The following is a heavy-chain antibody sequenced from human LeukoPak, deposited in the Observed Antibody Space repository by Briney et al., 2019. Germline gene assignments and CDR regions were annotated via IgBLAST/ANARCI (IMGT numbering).Heavy chain of an antibody. CDR1: GFTFSGSA. D-gene: IGHD3-3*01. CDR3: AGNYDSWTGLNY. Sequence: GGSLRLSCAASGFTFSGSAMHWVRQASGKGLEWVGHIGNKASNYATDYAPSLKGRFTISRDDTKDTAYLQVNSLKPEDTAVYYCAGNYDSWTGLNYWGLGTLVTVSS. J-gene: IGHJ4*02. V-gene: IGHV3-73*01. CDR2: IGNKASNYAT.